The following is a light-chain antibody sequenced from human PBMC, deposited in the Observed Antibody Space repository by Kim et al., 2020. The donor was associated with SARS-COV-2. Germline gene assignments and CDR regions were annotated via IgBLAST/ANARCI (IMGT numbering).Light chain of an antibody. CDR2: DVS. CDR3: SSYTSSSTEV. V-gene: IGLV2-14*01. CDR1: SSDVGGYNY. Sequence: QSALTQPAPVSGSPGQSITISCTGTSSDVGGYNYVSWYQQHPGKAPKLMIYDVSKRPSGVSNRFSGSKSGNTASLTISGLQAEDEADYYCSSYTSSSTEVFGTGTKVTVL. J-gene: IGLJ1*01.